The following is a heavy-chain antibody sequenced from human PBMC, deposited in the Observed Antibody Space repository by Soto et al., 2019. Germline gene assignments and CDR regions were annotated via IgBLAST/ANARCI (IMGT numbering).Heavy chain of an antibody. CDR2: ISSSSSYI. CDR1: GFTFSSYS. CDR3: ARDEMATMSAADY. Sequence: GGSLRLSCAASGFTFSSYSMNWVRQAPGKGLEWVSSISSSSSYIYYADSVKGRFTISRDNAKSSLYLQMNSLRAEDTAVYYYARDEMATMSAADYWGQGTLVTVSS. D-gene: IGHD5-12*01. J-gene: IGHJ4*02. V-gene: IGHV3-21*01.